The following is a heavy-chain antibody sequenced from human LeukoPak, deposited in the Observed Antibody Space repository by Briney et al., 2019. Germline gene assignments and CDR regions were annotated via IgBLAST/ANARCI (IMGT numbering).Heavy chain of an antibody. Sequence: GGSLILSCAASGFTFNSYSMNWVRQAPGKGLEWVSHITASGTAMFCADSVKGRFTISRDNAKNSLYLQMNSLRDEDTAVYYCASSGSYRFDYWGQGTLVTVSS. D-gene: IGHD1-26*01. CDR2: ITASGTAM. V-gene: IGHV3-48*02. CDR1: GFTFNSYS. J-gene: IGHJ4*02. CDR3: ASSGSYRFDY.